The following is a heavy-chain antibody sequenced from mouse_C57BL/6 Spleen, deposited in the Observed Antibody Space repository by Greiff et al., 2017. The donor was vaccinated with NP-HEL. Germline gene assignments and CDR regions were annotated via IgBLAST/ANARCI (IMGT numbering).Heavy chain of an antibody. CDR3: AREGIYYGNLYAMDY. CDR2: IYPGDGDT. Sequence: QVQLQQSGPELVKPGASVKISCKASGYAFSSSWMNWVKQRPGKGLEWIGRIYPGDGDTNYNGKFKGKATLTADKSSSTAYMQLSSLTSEDSAVYFCAREGIYYGNLYAMDYWGQGTSVTVSS. D-gene: IGHD2-1*01. CDR1: GYAFSSSW. V-gene: IGHV1-82*01. J-gene: IGHJ4*01.